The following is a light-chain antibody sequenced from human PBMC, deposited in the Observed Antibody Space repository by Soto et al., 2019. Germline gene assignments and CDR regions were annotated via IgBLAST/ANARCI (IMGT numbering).Light chain of an antibody. V-gene: IGKV1-5*03. CDR1: QTISSW. Sequence: DIQMTQSPSTLSGSVGDRVTITCRASQTISSWLAWYQQKPGKAPKLLIYKASTLKSGVPSRFSGSGSGTEFALTISSLQPDDFATYYSQHYNSYSEAVGQGTKVDIK. CDR3: QHYNSYSEA. J-gene: IGKJ1*01. CDR2: KAS.